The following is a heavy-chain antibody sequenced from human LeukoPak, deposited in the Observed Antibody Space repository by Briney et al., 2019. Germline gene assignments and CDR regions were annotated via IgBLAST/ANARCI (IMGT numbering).Heavy chain of an antibody. CDR3: ARSMVTTDRNFDH. CDR2: IYTSGST. Sequence: PSQTLSLTCTVSGGSISSGSYYWSWIRQPAGKGLEWIGRIYTSGSTNYNPSLKSRVTISVDTSKNQFSLSLNSVTAADTAVFYCARSMVTTDRNFDHWGQGTLVTVSS. CDR1: GGSISSGSYY. D-gene: IGHD2-21*02. J-gene: IGHJ4*01. V-gene: IGHV4-61*02.